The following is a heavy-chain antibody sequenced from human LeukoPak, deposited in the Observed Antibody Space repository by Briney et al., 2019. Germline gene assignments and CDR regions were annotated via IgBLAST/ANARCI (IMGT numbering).Heavy chain of an antibody. J-gene: IGHJ3*02. CDR1: GGSISSYY. V-gene: IGHV4-59*01. D-gene: IGHD6-13*01. Sequence: SETLSLTCTVSGGSISSYYWSWIRQPPGKGLEWIGYIYYSGSTNYNPSLKSRVTMSVDTSKNQFSLKLSSVTAADTAVYYCARSYTSSYFGDAFDIWGQGTMVTVSS. CDR3: ARSYTSSYFGDAFDI. CDR2: IYYSGST.